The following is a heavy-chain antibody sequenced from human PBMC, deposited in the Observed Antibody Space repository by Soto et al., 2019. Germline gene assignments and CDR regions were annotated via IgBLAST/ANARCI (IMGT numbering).Heavy chain of an antibody. V-gene: IGHV3-30*18. CDR2: ISYDGSNK. CDR3: AKDLGSSGTTFDY. J-gene: IGHJ4*02. D-gene: IGHD3-22*01. CDR1: GFTFSSYG. Sequence: SLRLSCAASGFTFSSYGMHWVRQAPGKGLEWVAVISYDGSNKYYADSVKGRFTISRDNSKNTLYLQMNSLRAEDTAVYYCAKDLGSSGTTFDYWGQGTLVTVSS.